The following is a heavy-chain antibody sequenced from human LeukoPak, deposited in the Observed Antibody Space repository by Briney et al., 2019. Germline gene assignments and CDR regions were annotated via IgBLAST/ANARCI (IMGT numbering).Heavy chain of an antibody. V-gene: IGHV3-30*02. Sequence: PGGSLRLSCAASGFTFSTYGMHWVRQAPGKGLEWVAFIRYDAINKYYADSVKGRFTISRDNSRNTLYLQMNSLRAEDTALYYCAKDGDTVSGTYYFDMDVWGKETTVTISS. CDR2: IRYDAINK. CDR1: GFTFSTYG. CDR3: AKDGDTVSGTYYFDMDV. D-gene: IGHD1-26*01. J-gene: IGHJ6*03.